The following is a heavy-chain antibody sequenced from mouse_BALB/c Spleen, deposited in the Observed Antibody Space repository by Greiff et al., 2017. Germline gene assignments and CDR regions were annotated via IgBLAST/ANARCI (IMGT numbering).Heavy chain of an antibody. J-gene: IGHJ4*01. CDR2: INPSTGYT. V-gene: IGHV1-7*01. CDR3: ARRSPDAMDY. Sequence: VQGVESGAELAKPGASVKMSCKASGYTFTSYWMHWVKQRPGQGLEWIGYINPSTGYTEYNQKFKDKATLTADKSSSTAYMQLSSLTSEDSAVYYCARRSPDAMDYWGQGTSVTVSS. CDR1: GYTFTSYW.